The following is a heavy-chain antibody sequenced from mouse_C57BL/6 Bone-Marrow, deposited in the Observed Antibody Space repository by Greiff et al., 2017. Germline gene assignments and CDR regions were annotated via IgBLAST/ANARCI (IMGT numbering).Heavy chain of an antibody. CDR3: ARRDYGTLFAY. Sequence: QVQLQQSGAELVRPGTSVKMSCKASGYTFTNYWIGWAKQRPGHGLEWIGDIYPGGGYTNYNEQFKGKATLTADKSSSTAYMQFSSLTSEDSAIYYCARRDYGTLFAYWGQGTLVTVSA. CDR1: GYTFTNYW. CDR2: IYPGGGYT. D-gene: IGHD1-1*01. V-gene: IGHV1-63*01. J-gene: IGHJ3*01.